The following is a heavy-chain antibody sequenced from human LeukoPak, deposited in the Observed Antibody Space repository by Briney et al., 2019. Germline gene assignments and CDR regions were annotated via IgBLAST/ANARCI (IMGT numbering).Heavy chain of an antibody. V-gene: IGHV3-30*18. CDR3: AKDRGYGALVRDSRGYMDV. D-gene: IGHD3-22*01. CDR2: ISYDGSNK. J-gene: IGHJ6*03. Sequence: GGSLRLSCAASGFTFSSYGMHWVRQAPGKGLEWVAVISYDGSNKYYADSVKGRFTISRDNSKNTLYLQMNSLRAEDTAVYYCAKDRGYGALVRDSRGYMDVWGKGTTVTVSS. CDR1: GFTFSSYG.